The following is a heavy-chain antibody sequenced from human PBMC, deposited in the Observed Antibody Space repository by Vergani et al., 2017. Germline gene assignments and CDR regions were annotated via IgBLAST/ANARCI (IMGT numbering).Heavy chain of an antibody. J-gene: IGHJ3*02. CDR1: GFTFDDYG. D-gene: IGHD3-22*01. CDR2: INWNGGST. Sequence: EVQLVESGGGVVRPGGSLRLSCAASGFTFDDYGMSWVRQAPGKGLEWVSGINWNGGSTGYADSVKGRFTISRDNAKNSLYLQMNSLRAEDTAVYYCARGTPPDSSGYYRDHDAFDIWGQGTMVTVSS. CDR3: ARGTPPDSSGYYRDHDAFDI. V-gene: IGHV3-20*04.